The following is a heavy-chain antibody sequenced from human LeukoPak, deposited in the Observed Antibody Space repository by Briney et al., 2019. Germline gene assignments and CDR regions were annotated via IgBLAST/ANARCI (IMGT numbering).Heavy chain of an antibody. CDR2: ISYDGSHK. CDR3: ARDRMGAILYFDY. CDR1: GFTFSSYA. J-gene: IGHJ4*02. Sequence: GGSLRLSCAASGFTFSSYAMHWVRQAPGKGLEWVALISYDGSHKYYADSVKGRFTISGDNSKNTLYLQMNSLTAEDTAVYYCARDRMGAILYFDYWGQGTLVTVSS. D-gene: IGHD1-26*01. V-gene: IGHV3-30*04.